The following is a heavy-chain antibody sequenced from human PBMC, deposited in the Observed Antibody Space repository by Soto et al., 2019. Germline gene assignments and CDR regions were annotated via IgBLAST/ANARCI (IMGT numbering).Heavy chain of an antibody. CDR1: GFTFNRYA. D-gene: IGHD3-22*01. V-gene: IGHV3-30*09. CDR2: ISYDESNK. J-gene: IGHJ6*02. Sequence: GGSLRLSCAASGFTFNRYAMHWVRQAPGKGLEWVAVISYDESNKFYADSVKGRFAISRDNSKNTLYLQMNSLRAEDTAVYFCARDTLVVIKRGMDVWGQGTTVTVSS. CDR3: ARDTLVVIKRGMDV.